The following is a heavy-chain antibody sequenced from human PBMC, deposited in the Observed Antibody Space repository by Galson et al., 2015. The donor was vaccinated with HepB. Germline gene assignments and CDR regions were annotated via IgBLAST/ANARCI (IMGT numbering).Heavy chain of an antibody. V-gene: IGHV3-23*01. Sequence: SLRLSCAASGFTFSSYAMSWVRQAPGKGLEWVSAISGSGGSTYYADSVKGRFTISRDNSKNTLYLQMNSLRAEDTAVYYCAKGWELGDEPYYFDYWGQGTLVTVSS. CDR3: AKGWELGDEPYYFDY. J-gene: IGHJ4*02. CDR1: GFTFSSYA. CDR2: ISGSGGST. D-gene: IGHD7-27*01.